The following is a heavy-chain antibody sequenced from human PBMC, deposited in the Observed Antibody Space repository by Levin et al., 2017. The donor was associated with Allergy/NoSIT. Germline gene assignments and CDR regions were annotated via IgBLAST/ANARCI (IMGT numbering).Heavy chain of an antibody. CDR1: GYTFTGYY. V-gene: IGHV1-2*02. CDR2: INPNSGGT. CDR3: ARDQYCSGGSCYPPFDY. Sequence: GESLKISCKASGYTFTGYYMHWVRQAPGQGLEWMGWINPNSGGTNYAQKFQGRVTMTRDTSISTAYMELSRLRSDDTAVYYCARDQYCSGGSCYPPFDYWGQGTLVTVSS. J-gene: IGHJ4*02. D-gene: IGHD2-15*01.